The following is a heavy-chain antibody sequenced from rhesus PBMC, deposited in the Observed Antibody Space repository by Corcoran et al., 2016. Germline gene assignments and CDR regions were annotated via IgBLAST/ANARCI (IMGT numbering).Heavy chain of an antibody. V-gene: IGHV3S5*01. CDR2: ISNGGGST. CDR3: ARDGVLGRFDY. D-gene: IGHD3-34*01. CDR1: GFTFSAYG. Sequence: EVQLVESGGGLVQPGGSLRLSCAASGFTFSAYGMSWVRQAPGKGLEWVSYISNGGGSTYYAESVRGRFTISRDNAKNTLSLQMNSLRLEDTAVYYCARDGVLGRFDYWGQGVLVTVSS. J-gene: IGHJ4*01.